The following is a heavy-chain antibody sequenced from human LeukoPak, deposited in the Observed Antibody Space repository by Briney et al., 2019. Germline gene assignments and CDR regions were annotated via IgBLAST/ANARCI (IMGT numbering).Heavy chain of an antibody. CDR3: ARHYSSSWYAPFDY. CDR2: ISYSGST. CDR1: GGSISSNNYY. V-gene: IGHV4-61*05. Sequence: PSETLSLTCTVSGGSISSNNYYWGWIRQPPGKGLEWIGYISYSGSTNYNPSLKSRVTISVETSKNQFSLNLSSVTAADTAKYYCARHYSSSWYAPFDYWGQGTLVTVSS. J-gene: IGHJ4*02. D-gene: IGHD6-13*01.